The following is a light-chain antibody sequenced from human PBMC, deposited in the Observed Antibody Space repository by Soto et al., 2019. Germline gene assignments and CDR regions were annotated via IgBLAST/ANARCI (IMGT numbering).Light chain of an antibody. V-gene: IGKV3-15*01. Sequence: EIVLTQSPGTRALSPVEISTLSCRASQSVSSSYLAWYQQKPGQAPRLLIYGASSRATGIPARFSGSGSGTEFTLTISSLQSEDFAVYYCQQYNNWPSFGQGTKVDIK. CDR2: GAS. CDR1: QSVSSSY. J-gene: IGKJ1*01. CDR3: QQYNNWPS.